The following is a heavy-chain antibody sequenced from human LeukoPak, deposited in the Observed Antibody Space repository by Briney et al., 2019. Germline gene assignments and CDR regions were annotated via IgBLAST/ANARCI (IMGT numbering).Heavy chain of an antibody. V-gene: IGHV3-48*02. CDR2: IGHAGETI. J-gene: IGHJ3*01. CDR1: GLTFSQYC. Sequence: GGSLRLSCVASGLTFSQYCMNWVRQAPGEGLEWVAYIGHAGETIYYADSVKGRFTISRDDARNSMSLQMNSLRDDDTAIYYCARDFYERLDVWGQGTMVTVSS. CDR3: ARDFYERLDV. D-gene: IGHD2/OR15-2a*01.